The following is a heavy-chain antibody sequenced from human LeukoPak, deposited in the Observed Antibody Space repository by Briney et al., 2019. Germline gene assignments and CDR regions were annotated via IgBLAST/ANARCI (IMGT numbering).Heavy chain of an antibody. Sequence: SGPALVKPTQTLTLTCTFSGFSLSTRGMCVSWIRQPPGKALEWLALIDWDDDKYYSTSLKTRLTISKDTSKNQVVLTMTNMDPVDTATYYCARIPPTYSSSFYFDYWGQGTLVTVSS. CDR3: ARIPPTYSSSFYFDY. CDR2: IDWDDDK. J-gene: IGHJ4*02. CDR1: GFSLSTRGMC. V-gene: IGHV2-70*01. D-gene: IGHD6-13*01.